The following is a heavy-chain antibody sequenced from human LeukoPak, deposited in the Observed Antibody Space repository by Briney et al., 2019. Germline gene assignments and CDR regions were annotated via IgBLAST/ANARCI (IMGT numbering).Heavy chain of an antibody. J-gene: IGHJ3*02. CDR3: ARDVGSELAYDAFDI. Sequence: RPGRSLRLSCAASGFTFSSYAMHWVRQAPGKGLEWVAVISYDGSNKYYADSVKGRFTISRDNSKNTLYLQMNSLRAEDTAVYYCARDVGSELAYDAFDIWGQGTMVAVSS. D-gene: IGHD1-26*01. CDR2: ISYDGSNK. V-gene: IGHV3-30-3*01. CDR1: GFTFSSYA.